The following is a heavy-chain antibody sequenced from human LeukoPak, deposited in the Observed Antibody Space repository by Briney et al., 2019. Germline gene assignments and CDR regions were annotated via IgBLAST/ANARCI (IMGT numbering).Heavy chain of an antibody. CDR3: AKQQTAYDILTGYYHRYFDY. D-gene: IGHD3-9*01. Sequence: GGSLRLSCSASGFTFSSYAMSWVRQAPGKWLEWVSAISGSGGSTYYADSVKGRFTISRDNSKNTLYLQMNSLRAEDTAVYFCAKQQTAYDILTGYYHRYFDYWGQGTLVTVSS. J-gene: IGHJ4*02. CDR2: ISGSGGST. CDR1: GFTFSSYA. V-gene: IGHV3-23*01.